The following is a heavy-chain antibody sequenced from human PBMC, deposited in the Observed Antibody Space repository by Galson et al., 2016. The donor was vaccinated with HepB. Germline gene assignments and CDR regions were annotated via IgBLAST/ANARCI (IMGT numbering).Heavy chain of an antibody. D-gene: IGHD2-2*01. CDR2: ISGRDGRT. CDR3: AKDGRIYCSSASCHDHFHY. J-gene: IGHJ4*02. CDR1: GFTFTSYA. Sequence: SLRLSCAASGFTFTSYAMSWVRQAPGKGLEWVSGISGRDGRTYYADSVKGRFTISRDNSKKTLYLQMNSLRAEDTAVYYCAKDGRIYCSSASCHDHFHYWGQGTLVTVSS. V-gene: IGHV3-23*01.